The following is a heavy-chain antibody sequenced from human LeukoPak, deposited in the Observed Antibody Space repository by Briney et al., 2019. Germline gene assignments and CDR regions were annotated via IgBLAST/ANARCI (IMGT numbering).Heavy chain of an antibody. V-gene: IGHV1-3*03. Sequence: GASVKVSCKASGYTFTSYAMHWVRQAPGQRLEWMGWINAGNGNTKYSQEFQGRVTITRDTSASTAYMELSSLRSEDMAVYYCARDMEYSSSIGFDYWGQGTLVTVSS. D-gene: IGHD6-6*01. CDR1: GYTFTSYA. J-gene: IGHJ4*02. CDR3: ARDMEYSSSIGFDY. CDR2: INAGNGNT.